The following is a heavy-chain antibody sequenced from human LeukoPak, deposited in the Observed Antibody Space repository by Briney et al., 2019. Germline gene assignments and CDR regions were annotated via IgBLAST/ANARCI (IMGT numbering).Heavy chain of an antibody. CDR1: GGSISSYY. V-gene: IGHV4-59*01. CDR3: ARLKRGSGWTYFFDY. J-gene: IGHJ4*02. Sequence: SETLSLTCTVSGGSISSYYWSCIRQPPGKGLEWIGYIYYSGSTNYNPSLKSRVTMSLDTSENQYSLKLSSVTAADKAVYYCARLKRGSGWTYFFDYWGQGTLVTVSS. D-gene: IGHD6-19*01. CDR2: IYYSGST.